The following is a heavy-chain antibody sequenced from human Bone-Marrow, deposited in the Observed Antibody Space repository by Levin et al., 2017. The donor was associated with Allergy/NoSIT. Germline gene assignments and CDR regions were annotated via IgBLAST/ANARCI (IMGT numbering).Heavy chain of an antibody. V-gene: IGHV4-39*01. CDR2: IYYSGST. J-gene: IGHJ3*02. CDR1: GGSISSSSYY. Sequence: SETLSLTCTVSGGSISSSSYYWGWIRQPPGKGLEWIGSIYYSGSTYYNPSLKSRVTISVDTSKNQFSLKLSSVTAADTAVYYCARRDMTDTLDAFDIWGQGTMVTVSS. D-gene: IGHD5-18*01. CDR3: ARRDMTDTLDAFDI.